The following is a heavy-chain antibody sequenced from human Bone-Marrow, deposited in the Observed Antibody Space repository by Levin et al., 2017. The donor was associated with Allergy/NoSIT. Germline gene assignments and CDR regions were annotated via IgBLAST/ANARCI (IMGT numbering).Heavy chain of an antibody. V-gene: IGHV3-33*01. CDR1: GFTFSTHG. CDR3: ARDAFGSGSCQMQH. D-gene: IGHD3-10*01. J-gene: IGHJ1*01. Sequence: PGGSLRLSCAASGFTFSTHGMHWVRQAPGKGLEWVAVIWHDGSNQLYADAVKGRFTISRDNSRNTVFLQMNSLRAEDTAVYFCARDAFGSGSCQMQHWGQGTLVTVSS. CDR2: IWHDGSNQ.